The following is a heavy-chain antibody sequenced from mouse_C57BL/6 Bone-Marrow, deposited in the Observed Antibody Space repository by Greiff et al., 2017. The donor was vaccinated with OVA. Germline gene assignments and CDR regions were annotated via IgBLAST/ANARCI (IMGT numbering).Heavy chain of an antibody. CDR1: GFTFSDYY. J-gene: IGHJ4*01. D-gene: IGHD1-1*01. V-gene: IGHV5-16*01. CDR3: ARDTDGRRRAAMDY. CDR2: INYDGSST. Sequence: EVQRVESEGGLVQPGSSMKLSCTASGFTFSDYYMAWVRQVPEKGLEWVANINYDGSSTYYLDSLKSRFIISRDNAKNILYLQMSSLKSEGTATYYCARDTDGRRRAAMDYWGQGTSVTVSS.